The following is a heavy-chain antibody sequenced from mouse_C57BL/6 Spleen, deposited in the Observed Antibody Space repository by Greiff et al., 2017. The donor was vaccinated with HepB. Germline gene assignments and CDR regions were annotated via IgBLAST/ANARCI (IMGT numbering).Heavy chain of an antibody. CDR1: GYTFTDYY. J-gene: IGHJ1*03. D-gene: IGHD1-1*01. CDR2: INPNNGGT. V-gene: IGHV1-26*01. CDR3: SSHYVSSPHWYFDV. Sequence: EVQLQQSGPELVKPGASVKISCKASGYTFTDYYMNWVKQSHGKSLEWIGDINPNNGGTSYNQKFKGKATLTVDKYSSTAYMELRSLTSEDSAVYYCSSHYVSSPHWYFDVWGTVTTVTVSS.